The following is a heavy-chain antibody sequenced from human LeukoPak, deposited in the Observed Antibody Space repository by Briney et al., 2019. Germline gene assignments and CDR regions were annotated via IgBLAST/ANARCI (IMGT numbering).Heavy chain of an antibody. D-gene: IGHD1-26*01. V-gene: IGHV3-33*01. CDR2: IWDDGSKA. Sequence: PGGSLRLSCAASRFSFSHYGMHWVRLAPGKGLDWLSAIWDDGSKAYSADSVKRRFTIYRDNSKNIVHLQINSLTGDDTALYYVSRDNWEHCSANACYGVFDIWGQGKMVTVSA. CDR3: SRDNWEHCSANACYGVFDI. CDR1: RFSFSHYG. J-gene: IGHJ3*02.